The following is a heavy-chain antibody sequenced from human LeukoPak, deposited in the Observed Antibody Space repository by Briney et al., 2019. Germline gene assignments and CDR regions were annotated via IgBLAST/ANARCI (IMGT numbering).Heavy chain of an antibody. CDR1: GGSISSYY. Sequence: KPSETLSLTCTVSGGSISSYYWSWIRQPPGKGLEWIGYIYYSGSTNYNPSLKSRVTISVDTSKNQFSLKLSSVTAADTAVYYCAQIYYDFWSGYFGRTGWFDPWGQGTPVTVSS. V-gene: IGHV4-59*01. CDR2: IYYSGST. J-gene: IGHJ5*02. D-gene: IGHD3-3*01. CDR3: AQIYYDFWSGYFGRTGWFDP.